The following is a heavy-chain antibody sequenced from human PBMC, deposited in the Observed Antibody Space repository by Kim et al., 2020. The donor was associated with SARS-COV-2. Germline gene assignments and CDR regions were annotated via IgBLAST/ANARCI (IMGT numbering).Heavy chain of an antibody. CDR3: ASLYYYDSSGYWGTAWYFDL. J-gene: IGHJ2*01. D-gene: IGHD3-22*01. Sequence: GGSLRLSCAASGFTVSSNYMSWVRQAPGKGLEWVSVIYSGGSTYYADSVKGRFTISRDNSKNTLYLQMNSLRAEDTAVYYCASLYYYDSSGYWGTAWYFDLWGRGTLVTVSS. V-gene: IGHV3-53*01. CDR2: IYSGGST. CDR1: GFTVSSNY.